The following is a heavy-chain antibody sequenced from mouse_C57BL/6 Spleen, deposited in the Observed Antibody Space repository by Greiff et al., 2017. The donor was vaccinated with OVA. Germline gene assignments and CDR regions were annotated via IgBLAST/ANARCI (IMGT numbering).Heavy chain of an antibody. CDR3: ARWDYGYYYARDY. Sequence: VKLMESGAELMKPGASVKLSCKATGYTFTGYWIEWVKQRPGHGLEWIGEILPGSGSTNYTEKFKGKATFTADTSSNTAYMQLSSLTTKDSAIYYCARWDYGYYYARDYGGQGTSVTVSS. D-gene: IGHD2-4*01. V-gene: IGHV1-9*01. J-gene: IGHJ4*01. CDR1: GYTFTGYW. CDR2: ILPGSGST.